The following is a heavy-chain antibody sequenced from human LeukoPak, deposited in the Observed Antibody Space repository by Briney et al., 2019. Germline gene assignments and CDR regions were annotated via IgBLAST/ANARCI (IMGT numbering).Heavy chain of an antibody. D-gene: IGHD3-3*01. Sequence: PGGSLRLSCAASGFTVSSNYMNWVRQAPGKGLEWVSVIYSGGSTYYADSVKGRFTISRDNSKNTLYLQMNSLRAEDTAVYYCARGRRWSGYSLFPNNYMDVWGKGTTVTVSS. J-gene: IGHJ6*03. CDR2: IYSGGST. CDR3: ARGRRWSGYSLFPNNYMDV. CDR1: GFTVSSNY. V-gene: IGHV3-66*01.